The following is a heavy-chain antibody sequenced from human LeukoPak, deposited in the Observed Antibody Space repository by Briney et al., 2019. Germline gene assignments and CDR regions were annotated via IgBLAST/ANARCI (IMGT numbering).Heavy chain of an antibody. D-gene: IGHD3-22*01. J-gene: IGHJ4*02. CDR1: GFPFSDYS. CDR3: AMGRNYYDSSGYPL. Sequence: PGGSLRLSCTASGFPFSDYSMNWVRQAPGKGLEWISYIGISSGNTKYADSVRGRFTISRDNAKNSLYLQMNSLRAEDTAVYYCAMGRNYYDSSGYPLWGQGTLVTVSS. CDR2: IGISSGNT. V-gene: IGHV3-48*04.